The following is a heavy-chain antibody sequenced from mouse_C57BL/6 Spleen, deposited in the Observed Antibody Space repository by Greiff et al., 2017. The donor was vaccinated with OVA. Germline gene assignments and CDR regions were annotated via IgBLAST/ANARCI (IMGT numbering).Heavy chain of an antibody. Sequence: VQLQQPGPELVKPGASVKIPCKASGYTFTDYNMDWVKQSHGKSLEWIGDINPNNGGTIYNQKFKGKATLTVDKSSSTAYMELRSLTSEDTAVYYCARSGYDGYYEGYAMDYWGRGTSVTVSS. CDR1: GYTFTDYN. D-gene: IGHD2-3*01. V-gene: IGHV1-18*01. J-gene: IGHJ4*01. CDR2: INPNNGGT. CDR3: ARSGYDGYYEGYAMDY.